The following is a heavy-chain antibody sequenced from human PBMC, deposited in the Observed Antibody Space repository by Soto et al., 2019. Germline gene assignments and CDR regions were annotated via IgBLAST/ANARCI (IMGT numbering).Heavy chain of an antibody. CDR1: GGSISGSYYY. D-gene: IGHD1-20*01. Sequence: PSETLSLTCAVSGGSISGSYYYWGWLRQSPGRGPGWIGSVFYTGFTSYNPSLESRVSVSVETSKNQFSLKVSAVTAADTAVYYCASSEKGHNWKYFDHWGQGALVTVSS. CDR2: VFYTGFT. J-gene: IGHJ4*02. V-gene: IGHV4-39*01. CDR3: ASSEKGHNWKYFDH.